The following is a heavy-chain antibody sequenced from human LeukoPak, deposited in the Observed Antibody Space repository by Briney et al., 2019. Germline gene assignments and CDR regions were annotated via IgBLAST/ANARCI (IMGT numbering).Heavy chain of an antibody. CDR3: ARDLTHRRNYDNSGYQIVPAF. D-gene: IGHD3-22*01. CDR2: ISSSSSYI. J-gene: IGHJ4*02. V-gene: IGHV3-21*01. CDR1: GFIFYSYG. Sequence: AGGSLRLSCVASGFIFYSYGMTWVRQAPGKGLEWVSSISSSSSYIYYADSVKGRFTISRDNAKNSLYLQMNSLRAEDTAVYYCARDLTHRRNYDNSGYQIVPAFWGQGTLVTVSS.